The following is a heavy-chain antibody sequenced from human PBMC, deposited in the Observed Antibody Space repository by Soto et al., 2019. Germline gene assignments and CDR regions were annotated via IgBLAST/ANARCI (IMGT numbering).Heavy chain of an antibody. CDR2: IYYSGST. D-gene: IGHD2-8*01. J-gene: IGHJ5*02. CDR3: ARHFVGYCTNGVCSRLNWFDP. Sequence: PSETLSLTCTVSGGSISSSSYYWGWIRQPPGKGLECIGSIYYSGSTYYNPSLKSRVTISVDTSKNQFSLKLSSVTAADTAVYYCARHFVGYCTNGVCSRLNWFDPWGQGTLVTVSS. V-gene: IGHV4-39*01. CDR1: GGSISSSSYY.